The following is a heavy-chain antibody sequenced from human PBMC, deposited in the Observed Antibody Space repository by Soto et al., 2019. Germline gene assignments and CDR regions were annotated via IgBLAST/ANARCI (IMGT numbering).Heavy chain of an antibody. CDR1: GFTFSHYA. CDR2: MTYSGDSI. CDR3: AKKLRYGSGTYYFYFDY. J-gene: IGHJ4*02. V-gene: IGHV3-23*01. Sequence: EVQLLESGGGLVQPGGSLRLSCAASGFTFSHYAMTWVRQAPGKGLEWVSTMTYSGDSIYYADSVKGRFTISRDNSKNTLYLQMNSLRAEDTAVYYCAKKLRYGSGTYYFYFDYWGQGTLVTVSS. D-gene: IGHD3-10*01.